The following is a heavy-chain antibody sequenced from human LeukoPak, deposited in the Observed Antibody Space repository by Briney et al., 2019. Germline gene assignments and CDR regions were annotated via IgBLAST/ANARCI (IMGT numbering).Heavy chain of an antibody. CDR2: ISAGGSST. D-gene: IGHD2-2*01. CDR1: GFSFSSYA. CDR3: AKGGYCSSSSCYYGWFEP. Sequence: PGGSLRLSCAASGFSFSSYAMHWVRQAPGKGLEWVSTISAGGSSTYYADSVKGRFTISRDNSKNTFYLQMNSLRAENTAVYYCAKGGYCSSSSCYYGWFEPWGQGTLVTVSS. J-gene: IGHJ5*02. V-gene: IGHV3-23*01.